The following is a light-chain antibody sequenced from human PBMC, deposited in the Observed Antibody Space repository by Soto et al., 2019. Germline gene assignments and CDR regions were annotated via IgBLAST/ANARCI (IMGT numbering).Light chain of an antibody. J-gene: IGKJ5*01. CDR3: QQLNSYTIT. Sequence: DITMAQYPATLSASLGYRVTFTFWASQSVSGWLAWYQQKPGEAPKLLIYDASALPRGVPSRFSGSGSGTDFTLTISSLQPEDFATYYCQQLNSYTITLGQGTRLEIK. CDR1: QSVSGW. CDR2: DAS. V-gene: IGKV1-5*01.